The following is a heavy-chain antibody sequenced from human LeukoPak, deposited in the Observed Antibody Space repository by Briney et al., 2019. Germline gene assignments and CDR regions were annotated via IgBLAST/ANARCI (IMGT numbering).Heavy chain of an antibody. V-gene: IGHV3-30*02. CDR1: GFTFSSYG. D-gene: IGHD3-3*01. CDR3: AKRQRITLFGVNTDYFDY. CDR2: IRYDGSNK. J-gene: IGHJ4*02. Sequence: TGGSLRLSCAASGFTFSSYGMHWVRQAPGKGLEWVAFIRYDGSNKYYADSVKGRFTISRDNSKNTLYLQMNSLRAEDTAVYYCAKRQRITLFGVNTDYFDYWGQGTLVTVSS.